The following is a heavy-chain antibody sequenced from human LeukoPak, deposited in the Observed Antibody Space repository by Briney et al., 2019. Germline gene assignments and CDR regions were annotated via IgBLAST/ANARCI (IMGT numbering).Heavy chain of an antibody. CDR2: ISSSSSYI. CDR1: GFTFSSYS. CDR3: ASSIAAADSDAFDI. V-gene: IGHV3-21*01. Sequence: GGSLRLSCAASGFTFSSYSMNWVGQAPGKGLEWVASISSSSSYIYYADSVKGRFTISRDNAKNSLYLQMNSLRAEDTAVYYCASSIAAADSDAFDIWGQGTMVTVSS. J-gene: IGHJ3*02. D-gene: IGHD6-13*01.